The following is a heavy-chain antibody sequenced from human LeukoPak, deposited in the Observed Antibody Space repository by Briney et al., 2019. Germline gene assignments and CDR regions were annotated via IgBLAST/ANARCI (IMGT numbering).Heavy chain of an antibody. J-gene: IGHJ5*02. CDR2: INHSGST. CDR1: GGSFSGYY. D-gene: IGHD2-21*02. V-gene: IGHV4-34*01. Sequence: SETLSLTCAVYGGSFSGYYWSWIRQPPGKGLEWIGEINHSGSTNYNPSLKSRVTISVDTSKNQFSLKLSSVTAADTAVYYCASPGAVTAKSGWFDPWGQGTLVTVSS. CDR3: ASPGAVTAKSGWFDP.